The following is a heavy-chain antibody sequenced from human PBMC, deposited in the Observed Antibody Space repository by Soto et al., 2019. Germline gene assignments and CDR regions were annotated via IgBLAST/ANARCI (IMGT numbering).Heavy chain of an antibody. V-gene: IGHV1-69*12. CDR1: GGTFSSYA. CDR2: IIPIFGTA. J-gene: IGHJ6*02. D-gene: IGHD2-21*02. Sequence: QVQLVQSGAEVKKPGSSVKVSCKASGGTFSSYAISWVRQAPGQGLEWMGGIIPIFGTANYAQKFQGRVTITADDSTSTAYMELSSLRSEDTAVYCCARGHIVVVTSPNYYYGMDVWGQGTTVTVSS. CDR3: ARGHIVVVTSPNYYYGMDV.